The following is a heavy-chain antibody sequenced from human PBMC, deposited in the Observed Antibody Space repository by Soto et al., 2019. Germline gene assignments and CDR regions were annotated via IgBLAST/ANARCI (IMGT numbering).Heavy chain of an antibody. V-gene: IGHV3-15*07. CDR1: GFTFSNAW. CDR3: TTDRPHGCSSTSCYTDYYGMDV. CDR2: IKSKTDGGTT. J-gene: IGHJ6*02. Sequence: GGSLRLSCAASGFTFSNAWMNWVRQAPGKGLEWVGRIKSKTDGGTTDYAAPVKGRFTISRSVSKNTLYLQMNGLKTEDTAVYYCTTDRPHGCSSTSCYTDYYGMDVWGQGTTVTVSS. D-gene: IGHD2-2*01.